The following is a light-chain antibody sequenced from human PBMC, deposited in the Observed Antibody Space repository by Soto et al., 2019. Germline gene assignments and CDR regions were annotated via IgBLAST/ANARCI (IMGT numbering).Light chain of an antibody. CDR2: SAS. J-gene: IGKJ1*01. CDR3: QQSYSSPPT. CDR1: QSISRY. Sequence: DIQMTQSPSSLSTSVGDRINVTCRAGQSISRYLNWYQQRPGKAPKLLIYSASSLQTGVPSRFSGSGSGTDFTLTISSLQPEDFATYYCQQSYSSPPTFGQGTKVDNK. V-gene: IGKV1-39*01.